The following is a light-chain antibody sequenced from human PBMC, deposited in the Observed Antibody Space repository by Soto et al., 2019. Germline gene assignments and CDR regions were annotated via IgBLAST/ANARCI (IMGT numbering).Light chain of an antibody. CDR3: QQGDSFPIT. V-gene: IGKV1-12*01. J-gene: IGKJ5*01. Sequence: DIQMIQSPSSVSASVGDTVTITCRASQSISTWLAWYQQKPGTVPKLLIYAASSLQSGVPSRFSGSGAGTEFTLTITSLQPEDFGTYYCQQGDSFPITFGQGTRLDIK. CDR2: AAS. CDR1: QSISTW.